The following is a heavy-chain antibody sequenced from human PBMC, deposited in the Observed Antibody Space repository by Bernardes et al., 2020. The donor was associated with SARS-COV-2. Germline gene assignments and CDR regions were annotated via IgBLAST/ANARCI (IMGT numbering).Heavy chain of an antibody. CDR2: IYYSVTT. Sequence: ETLSLTCSVSGGSMNPYYWSWIRQPPGKGLEWVGHIYYSVTTNSNPSLKSRVTISADTSKNQFSLKLHSVTAADTALYYCARGLEPYYFDYWGQGTLVTVSS. D-gene: IGHD1-1*01. J-gene: IGHJ4*02. V-gene: IGHV4-59*01. CDR1: GGSMNPYY. CDR3: ARGLEPYYFDY.